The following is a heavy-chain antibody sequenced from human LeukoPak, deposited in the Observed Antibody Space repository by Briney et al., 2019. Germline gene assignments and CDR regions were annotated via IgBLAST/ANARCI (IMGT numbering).Heavy chain of an antibody. CDR3: AREPIRYCSSTSCYYGGPYYYGMDV. V-gene: IGHV3-21*01. CDR2: ISSNSSYI. Sequence: GGSLRLSCAASGFTFSSYSMNWVRQAPGKGLEWVSSISSNSSYIYYADSVKGRFTISRDNAKNSLYLQMNSLRAEDTAVYYCAREPIRYCSSTSCYYGGPYYYGMDVWGQGTTVTVSS. D-gene: IGHD2-2*01. CDR1: GFTFSSYS. J-gene: IGHJ6*02.